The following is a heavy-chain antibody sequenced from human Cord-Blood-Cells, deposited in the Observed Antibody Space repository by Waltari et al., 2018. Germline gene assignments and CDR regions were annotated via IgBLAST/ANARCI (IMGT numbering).Heavy chain of an antibody. V-gene: IGHV3-30-3*01. D-gene: IGHD3-16*01. J-gene: IGHJ4*02. Sequence: QVQLVESGGGVVQPGRSLRLSCAASGFTFGSYAMHWVRQAPGKGLEWVAVISYDGSNKYYADSVKGRFTISRDNSKNTLYLQMNSLRAEDTAVYYCARDSTLGYWGQGTLVTVSS. CDR3: ARDSTLGY. CDR2: ISYDGSNK. CDR1: GFTFGSYA.